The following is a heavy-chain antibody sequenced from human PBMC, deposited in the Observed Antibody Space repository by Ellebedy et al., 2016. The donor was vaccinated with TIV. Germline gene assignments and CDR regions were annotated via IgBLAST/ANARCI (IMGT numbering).Heavy chain of an antibody. Sequence: ASVKVSCKASGYTFTDYYMHWVRQAPGQGLEWMGWINPNSGGTNYAQKFQGRVTMTRDTSISTAYMDLSRLRSDDTAVYYCAREFEQLWQTGGMDVWGQGTTVTVSS. D-gene: IGHD5-18*01. CDR3: AREFEQLWQTGGMDV. CDR1: GYTFTDYY. CDR2: INPNSGGT. J-gene: IGHJ6*02. V-gene: IGHV1-2*02.